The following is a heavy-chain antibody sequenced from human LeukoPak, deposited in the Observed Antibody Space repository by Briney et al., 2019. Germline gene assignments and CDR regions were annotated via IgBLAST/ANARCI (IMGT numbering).Heavy chain of an antibody. V-gene: IGHV1-2*02. CDR2: INPYSGGT. CDR3: AREPPQDSSGEFGY. J-gene: IGHJ4*02. CDR1: GYTFTGYY. D-gene: IGHD6-19*01. Sequence: GASVKVSCKASGYTFTGYYMHWVRQAPGQGLEWMGWINPYSGGTNYAQKFQGRVTMTRDTSISTAYMELSRLRSDDTAVYYCAREPPQDSSGEFGYWGQGTLVTVSS.